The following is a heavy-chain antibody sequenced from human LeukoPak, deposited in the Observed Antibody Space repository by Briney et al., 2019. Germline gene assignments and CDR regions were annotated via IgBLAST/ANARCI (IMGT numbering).Heavy chain of an antibody. J-gene: IGHJ5*02. Sequence: SETLSLTCTVSGGSVSTISHFWDWVRQPPGKGLEWFVSLSDTGTTYYTPSLESRVTMSVDTSKNQFSLKLSSVTAADTAVYYCARRDHTGRSHAWFDPWGQGTLVTVSS. CDR3: ARRDHTGRSHAWFDP. CDR2: LSDTGTT. V-gene: IGHV4-39*01. D-gene: IGHD1-14*01. CDR1: GGSVSTISHF.